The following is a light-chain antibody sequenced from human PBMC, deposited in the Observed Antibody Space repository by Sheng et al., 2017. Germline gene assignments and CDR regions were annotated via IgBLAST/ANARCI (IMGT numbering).Light chain of an antibody. CDR2: GPS. V-gene: IGKV3-15*01. J-gene: IGKJ3*01. CDR1: QSVSDN. CDR3: QQYKNWPLT. Sequence: EIVMTQSPATLSVFAGERATLSCRASQSVSDNLAWYQKKPGQAPRLLIYGPSTRATGVPARFSGSGSGTEFTLTISSLQSEDFAVYYCQQYKNWPLTFGPGTETWMSN.